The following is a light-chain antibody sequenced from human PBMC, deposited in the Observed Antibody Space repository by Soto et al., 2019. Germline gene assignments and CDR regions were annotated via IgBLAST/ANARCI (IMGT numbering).Light chain of an antibody. J-gene: IGLJ2*01. V-gene: IGLV2-14*01. CDR1: TSDIGAYNY. CDR3: SSYTRTGTLI. CDR2: EVT. Sequence: QSALAQPASVSGSPGQSITIPCTGTTSDIGAYNYVSWYQQHPNKVPKLIIYEVTKRPSGFSSRFSGSKSGNTASLTISGRQAEDEADYYCSSYTRTGTLIFGGGTKLTVL.